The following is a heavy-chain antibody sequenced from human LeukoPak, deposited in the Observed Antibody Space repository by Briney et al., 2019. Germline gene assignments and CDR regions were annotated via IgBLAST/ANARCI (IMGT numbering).Heavy chain of an antibody. Sequence: PGGSLRLSCAASGFTFSSYSMNWVRQAPGKGLEWVSYISSSSSTIYYADSVKGRFTISRDNAKESVFLQMNGLRVDDTAVYYCARTYDFGRGPPGDAFDNWGQGTPVIVSS. V-gene: IGHV3-48*01. J-gene: IGHJ3*02. D-gene: IGHD3-3*01. CDR1: GFTFSSYS. CDR3: ARTYDFGRGPPGDAFDN. CDR2: ISSSSSTI.